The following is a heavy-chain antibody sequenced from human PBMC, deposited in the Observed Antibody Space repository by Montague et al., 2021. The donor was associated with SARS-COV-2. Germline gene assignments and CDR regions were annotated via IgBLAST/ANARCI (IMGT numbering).Heavy chain of an antibody. D-gene: IGHD6-13*01. CDR3: ARDGQQLVLYGVDV. Sequence: SLRLSCAASGFTFNSYEMNWVRQAPGKGLEWVSYISSSGSTIYYADSVKGRFTISRDNAKNSLYLQMNSLRAEDTAVYYCARDGQQLVLYGVDVWGQGTTATVSS. V-gene: IGHV3-48*03. CDR2: ISSSGSTI. J-gene: IGHJ6*02. CDR1: GFTFNSYE.